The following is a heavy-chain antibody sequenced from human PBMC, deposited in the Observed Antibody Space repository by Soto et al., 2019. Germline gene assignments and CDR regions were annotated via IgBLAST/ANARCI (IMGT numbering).Heavy chain of an antibody. D-gene: IGHD2-21*02. Sequence: SGKVSCKASGGTFSSYAISWVRQAPGQGLEWMGGIIPIFGTANYAQKFQGRVTITADESTSTAYMELSSLRSEDTAVYYCASAYCGGDCYSFDYWGQGTLVTVSS. CDR1: GGTFSSYA. CDR3: ASAYCGGDCYSFDY. V-gene: IGHV1-69*13. J-gene: IGHJ4*02. CDR2: IIPIFGTA.